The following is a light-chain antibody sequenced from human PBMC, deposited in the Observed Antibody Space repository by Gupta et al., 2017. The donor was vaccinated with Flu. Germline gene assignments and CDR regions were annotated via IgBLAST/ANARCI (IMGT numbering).Light chain of an antibody. V-gene: IGLV1-40*01. Sequence: QSVLTQPPSVSGAPGQRVTISCTGSSSNIGAGYDVHWYQHLPGTAPKLLIYGNTNRPSGVPDRFSGSRSGTSASLAITGLQAEDEAHYYCQSYHSVLSGWVFGGGTKLTVL. J-gene: IGLJ3*02. CDR1: SSNIGAGYD. CDR2: GNT. CDR3: QSYHSVLSGWV.